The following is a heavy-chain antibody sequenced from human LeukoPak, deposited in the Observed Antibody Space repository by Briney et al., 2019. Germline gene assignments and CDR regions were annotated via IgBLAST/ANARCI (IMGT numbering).Heavy chain of an antibody. V-gene: IGHV3-33*01. J-gene: IGHJ4*02. CDR3: ATFPSGSYPYYFDY. CDR2: IWYDGSNK. CDR1: GFTFSSYG. Sequence: GGSLRLSCAASGFTFSSYGMHWVRQAPGKGLEWVAVIWYDGSNKYYADSVKGRFTISRDNSKNTLYLQMNSLRAEDTAVYYCATFPSGSYPYYFDYWGRGTLVTVSS. D-gene: IGHD1-26*01.